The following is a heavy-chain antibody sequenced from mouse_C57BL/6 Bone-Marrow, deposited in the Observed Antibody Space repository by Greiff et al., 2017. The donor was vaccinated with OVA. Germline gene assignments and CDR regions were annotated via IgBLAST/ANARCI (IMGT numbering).Heavy chain of an antibody. Sequence: EVMLVESGGGLVQPGGSLSLSCAASGFTFTDYYMSWVRQPPGKALEWLGFIRNKANGYTTEYSASVKGRFTISRDNSQSILYLQMNALGAEDSATYYCARPSFITTVVATDYAMDYWGQGTSVTVSS. CDR3: ARPSFITTVVATDYAMDY. D-gene: IGHD1-1*01. V-gene: IGHV7-3*01. CDR2: IRNKANGYTT. J-gene: IGHJ4*01. CDR1: GFTFTDYY.